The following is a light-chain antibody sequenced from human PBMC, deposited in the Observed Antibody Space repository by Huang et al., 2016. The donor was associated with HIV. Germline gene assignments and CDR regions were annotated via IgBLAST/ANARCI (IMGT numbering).Light chain of an antibody. J-gene: IGKJ3*01. Sequence: EIVLTQSPDTLSLSPGERATLTCRASQSIYSSYLAWYQQKPGQAPRLLIYSASTRATDIPDRFSGSGSGTDFTLTISRLEPEDFAVYYCQQYGSSIFTFGPGTKVDIK. CDR2: SAS. CDR3: QQYGSSIFT. V-gene: IGKV3-20*01. CDR1: QSIYSSY.